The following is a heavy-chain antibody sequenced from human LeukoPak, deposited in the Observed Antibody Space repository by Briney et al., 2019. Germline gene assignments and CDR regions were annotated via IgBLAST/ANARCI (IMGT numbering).Heavy chain of an antibody. CDR3: GRDRMDTDLAFFFDY. CDR2: IFYNGTT. V-gene: IGHV4-31*03. D-gene: IGHD5-18*01. J-gene: IGHJ4*02. CDR1: GCSISSYGYY. Sequence: TLSLTCSVSGCSISSYGYYWTWIRQYPGKGLEWLGNIFYNGTTYYNPSFKGRAMVSGDTSKNHSSLKLNSLKAADTAVYYCGRDRMDTDLAFFFDYWGQGHLVPVSS.